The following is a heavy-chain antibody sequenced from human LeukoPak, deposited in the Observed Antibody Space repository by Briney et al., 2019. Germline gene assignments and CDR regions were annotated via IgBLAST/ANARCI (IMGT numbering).Heavy chain of an antibody. CDR2: IGGSGDNI. J-gene: IGHJ4*02. D-gene: IGHD7-27*01. CDR1: GFTFSSYA. V-gene: IGHV3-23*01. CDR3: AKTLTGGSSFDY. Sequence: GGSLRLSCAASGFTFSSYAMKWVRQAPGKGLQWVSVIGGSGDNIHYADSVKGRFTISRDNSKNTLYLQMNSLRAEDTAVYYCAKTLTGGSSFDYWGQGTLVTVSS.